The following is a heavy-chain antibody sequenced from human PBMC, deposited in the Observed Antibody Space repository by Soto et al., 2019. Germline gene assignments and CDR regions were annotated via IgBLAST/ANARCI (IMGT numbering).Heavy chain of an antibody. CDR2: IYYSGST. CDR1: GGSISSGGFY. CDR3: AGGSWGNTGFNP. J-gene: IGHJ5*02. V-gene: IGHV4-31*03. Sequence: SETLSLTCTVSGGSISSGGFYWSWTRQHPGKGLERIGYIYYSGSTYYNPSLKSRVTMSVDTPKNPFSLKLNSVTDAHTAEYTWAGGSWGNTGFNPWGRETLVPVSP. D-gene: IGHD3-10*01.